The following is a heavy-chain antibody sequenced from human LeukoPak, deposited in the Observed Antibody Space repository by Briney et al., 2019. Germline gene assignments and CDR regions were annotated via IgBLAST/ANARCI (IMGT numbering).Heavy chain of an antibody. CDR2: INWNGGGT. Sequence: GGSLRLSCAASGFTFDDYGMSWVRQAPGKGLEWVSGINWNGGGTGYADSVKGRFTISRDNAKNSMYLQMNSLRAEDTALYYCARGRGFATYYFDYWGQGTLVTVSS. CDR3: ARGRGFATYYFDY. J-gene: IGHJ4*02. D-gene: IGHD2-15*01. CDR1: GFTFDDYG. V-gene: IGHV3-20*04.